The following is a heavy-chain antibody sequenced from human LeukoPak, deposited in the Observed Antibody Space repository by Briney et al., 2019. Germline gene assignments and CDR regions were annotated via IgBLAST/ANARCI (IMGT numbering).Heavy chain of an antibody. J-gene: IGHJ3*02. D-gene: IGHD6-19*01. CDR2: IYPLETT. V-gene: IGHV4-61*02. CDR1: GGSISSSSYY. CDR3: AREIVAGLGVSFDI. Sequence: SETLSLTCTVSGGSISSSSYYWSWLRQPAGKEPEWIGRIYPLETTNYNPSLKSRVAISVDTSKNQFSLKLSSVTAADTAVYYCAREIVAGLGVSFDIWGQGTMVTVSS.